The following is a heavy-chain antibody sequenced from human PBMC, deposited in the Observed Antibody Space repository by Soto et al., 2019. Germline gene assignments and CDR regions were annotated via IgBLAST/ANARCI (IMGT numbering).Heavy chain of an antibody. Sequence: SETLSLTCTVSGGSIRNYYWSWIRQPPGKGLEWIGYVYSSGSTHYNPSLQSRVTISADTSKNQVSLKVNSVTAADTAVYYCARDHPHSYGVYYFDYWGQGPPVTVS. CDR3: ARDHPHSYGVYYFDY. D-gene: IGHD5-18*01. CDR1: GGSIRNYY. CDR2: VYSSGST. J-gene: IGHJ4*02. V-gene: IGHV4-59*01.